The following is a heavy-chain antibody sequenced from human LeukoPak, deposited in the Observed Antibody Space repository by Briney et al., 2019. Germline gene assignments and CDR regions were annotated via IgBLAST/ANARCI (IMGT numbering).Heavy chain of an antibody. Sequence: PSETLSLTCTVSGGSTTGYFWTWIRQPPGKGLEWIGYVYYSGRTSYNPSLKSRVTISVDTSKNQFSLKLSSVTAADTAVYYCAKNGQSGFSFDPWGQGTLVTVSS. V-gene: IGHV4-59*12. CDR3: AKNGQSGFSFDP. J-gene: IGHJ5*02. CDR2: VYYSGRT. D-gene: IGHD3-3*01. CDR1: GGSTTGYF.